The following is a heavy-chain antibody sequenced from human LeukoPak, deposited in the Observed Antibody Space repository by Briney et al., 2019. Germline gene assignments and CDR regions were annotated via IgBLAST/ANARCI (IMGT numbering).Heavy chain of an antibody. CDR1: GFTFSDYY. D-gene: IGHD6-19*01. J-gene: IGHJ3*02. CDR3: ARDQGGGYSSGWYDAFDI. Sequence: GGSLRLSCAASGFTFSDYYMSWIRQAPGKGLEWASYISSSSSYTNYADSVKGRFTISRDNAKNSLYLQMNSLRAEDTAVYYCARDQGGGYSSGWYDAFDIWGQGTMVTVSS. V-gene: IGHV3-11*06. CDR2: ISSSSSYT.